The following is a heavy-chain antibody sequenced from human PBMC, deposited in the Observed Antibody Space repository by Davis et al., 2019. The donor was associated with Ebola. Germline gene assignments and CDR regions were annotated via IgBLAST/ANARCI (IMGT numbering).Heavy chain of an antibody. J-gene: IGHJ4*02. CDR2: INSDGSST. V-gene: IGHV3-74*01. CDR1: GFTFSSYW. Sequence: PGGSLRLSCAASGFTFSSYWMHWVRQAPGKGLVWVSRINSDGSSTSYADSVKGRFTISRDNAKNTLYLQMNSLRAEDTAVYYCARDPVNDRGWLHRSPYFDYWGQGTLVTVSS. D-gene: IGHD5-24*01. CDR3: ARDPVNDRGWLHRSPYFDY.